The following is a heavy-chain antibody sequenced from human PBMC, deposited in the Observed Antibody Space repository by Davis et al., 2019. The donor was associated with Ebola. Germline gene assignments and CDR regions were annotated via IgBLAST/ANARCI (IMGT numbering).Heavy chain of an antibody. V-gene: IGHV3-30-3*01. CDR3: ARRTPPDY. CDR2: ISYDGSNK. Sequence: SCKASGYTFTSYYMHWVHQAPGKGLEWVAVISYDGSNKYYADSVKGRFTISRDNSKNTLYLQMNSLRAEDTAVYYCARRTPPDYWGQGTLVTVSS. CDR1: GYTFTSYY. J-gene: IGHJ4*02.